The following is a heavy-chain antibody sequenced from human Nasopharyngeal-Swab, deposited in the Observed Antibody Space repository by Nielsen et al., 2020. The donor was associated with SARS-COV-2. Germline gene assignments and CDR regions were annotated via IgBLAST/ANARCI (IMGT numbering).Heavy chain of an antibody. J-gene: IGHJ6*02. D-gene: IGHD6-13*01. CDR3: ARSIAAAGTSSGYYGMDV. CDR2: IYYRGST. Sequence: WIRQPPGKGLEWIGSIYYRGSTYSNPSLESRVTISVDTSKNQFSLKLSSVTAADTAVYYCARSIAAAGTSSGYYGMDVWGQGTTVTVSS. V-gene: IGHV4-39*07.